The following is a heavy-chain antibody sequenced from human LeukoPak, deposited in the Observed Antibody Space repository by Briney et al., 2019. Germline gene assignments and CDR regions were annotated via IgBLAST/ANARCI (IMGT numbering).Heavy chain of an antibody. CDR3: ARGSKRVGYCSSTSCYMPFDY. J-gene: IGHJ4*02. D-gene: IGHD2-2*01. Sequence: SETLSLTCAVYGGFFSGYYWSWIRQPPGKGLEWIGEINHSGSTNYNPSLKSRVTISVDTSKNQFSLKLSSVTAADTAVYYCARGSKRVGYCSSTSCYMPFDYWGQGTLVTVSS. CDR1: GGFFSGYY. V-gene: IGHV4-34*01. CDR2: INHSGST.